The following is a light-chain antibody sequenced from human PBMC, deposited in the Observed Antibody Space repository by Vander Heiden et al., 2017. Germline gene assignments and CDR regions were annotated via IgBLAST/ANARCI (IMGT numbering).Light chain of an antibody. CDR3: SSYTSSSTRI. CDR1: SSDIGAYNY. CDR2: DVN. J-gene: IGLJ2*01. V-gene: IGLV2-14*01. Sequence: QSPLPQPSSVSGSPEPHITICCTSTSSDIGAYNYVCWYQQHPGNAPKLIIYDVNHRPSGVSNRFSGSKSGNTASPTIAGLQAEDEADYYCSSYTSSSTRIFGGGTKLTVL.